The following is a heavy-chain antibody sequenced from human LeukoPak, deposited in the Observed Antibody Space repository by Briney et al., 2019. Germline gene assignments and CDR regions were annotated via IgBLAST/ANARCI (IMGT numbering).Heavy chain of an antibody. V-gene: IGHV3-23*01. Sequence: PGGSLRLSCAASGFTFSSYAMSWVRQAPGKGLEWVSAISGSGGNTYYADSVKGRFTISRDNSKNTLYLQMSSLRAEDTAVYYCSKEGGGSFYYMDVWGKGTTVTVSS. D-gene: IGHD2-15*01. CDR2: ISGSGGNT. J-gene: IGHJ6*03. CDR3: SKEGGGSFYYMDV. CDR1: GFTFSSYA.